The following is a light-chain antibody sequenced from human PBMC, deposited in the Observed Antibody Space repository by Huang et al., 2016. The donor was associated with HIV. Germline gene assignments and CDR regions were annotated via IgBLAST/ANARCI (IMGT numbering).Light chain of an antibody. V-gene: IGKV3-11*01. J-gene: IGKJ5*01. CDR1: QSVNSY. CDR2: DAS. CDR3: QQRKYWPPIT. Sequence: ETVLTQSPATLSLSPGERATLSCRASQSVNSYLAWYQQKPGQPPRLLIYDASNRATGIPARFSGSVSGTDFTLTISSLEPEDFAVYYCQQRKYWPPITFGQGTRLEIK.